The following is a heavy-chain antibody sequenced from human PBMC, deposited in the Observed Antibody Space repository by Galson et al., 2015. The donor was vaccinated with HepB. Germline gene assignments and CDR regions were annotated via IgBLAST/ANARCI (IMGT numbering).Heavy chain of an antibody. CDR2: IQYDGSYE. V-gene: IGHV3-30*02. Sequence: LRLSCAASGFTFSTYGMHWVRQAPGKGLEWVAFIQYDGSYEYFADSVKGRFTISRGNSKNTLYLQMNSLRAEDTAVYYCAKDPLGFYDSSVSYWGQGTLVTVSS. J-gene: IGHJ4*02. CDR1: GFTFSTYG. D-gene: IGHD3-22*01. CDR3: AKDPLGFYDSSVSY.